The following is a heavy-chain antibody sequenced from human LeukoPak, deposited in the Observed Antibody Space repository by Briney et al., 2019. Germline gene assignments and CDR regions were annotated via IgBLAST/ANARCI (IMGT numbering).Heavy chain of an antibody. Sequence: SETLSLTCTVSGGSISSYYWSWVRQPPGKGLEWIGYIDYSGSTNYNPSLKSRVTISVDTSKNQFSLKLGSVTAADTAMYYCARGGYSLDYWGQGTLVTVSS. D-gene: IGHD6-13*01. J-gene: IGHJ4*02. V-gene: IGHV4-59*01. CDR3: ARGGYSLDY. CDR2: IDYSGST. CDR1: GGSISSYY.